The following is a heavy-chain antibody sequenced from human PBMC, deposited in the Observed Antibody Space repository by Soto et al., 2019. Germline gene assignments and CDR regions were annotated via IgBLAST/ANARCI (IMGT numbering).Heavy chain of an antibody. D-gene: IGHD3-3*01. J-gene: IGHJ3*02. Sequence: SETLSLTCTVSGGSISSYYWSWIRQPPGKGLEWIGYFYYSGSTNYNPSLKSRVTISVDTSKNQFSLKLSSVTAADTAVYYCARQDGSETYYDFWSGYSPLDAFDIWGQGTMVTVSS. CDR3: ARQDGSETYYDFWSGYSPLDAFDI. V-gene: IGHV4-59*08. CDR1: GGSISSYY. CDR2: FYYSGST.